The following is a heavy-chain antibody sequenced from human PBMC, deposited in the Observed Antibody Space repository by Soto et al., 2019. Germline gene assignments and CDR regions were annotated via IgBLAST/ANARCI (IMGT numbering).Heavy chain of an antibody. D-gene: IGHD1-20*01. V-gene: IGHV4-30-4*01. J-gene: IGHJ3*02. CDR2: IYYSGST. CDR1: GGSISSRLYY. CDR3: ARVRHINAFDI. Sequence: SETLSLTSTLSGGSISSRLYYWSWIRQPPGKGLEWIGYIYYSGSTYYNPSLKSRVTISVDTSKNQFSLKLSSVTAADTAVYYCARVRHINAFDIWGQGTMVT.